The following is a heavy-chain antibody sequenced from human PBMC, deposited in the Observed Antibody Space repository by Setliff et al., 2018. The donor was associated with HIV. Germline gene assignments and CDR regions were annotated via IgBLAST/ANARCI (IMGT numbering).Heavy chain of an antibody. CDR1: GFTFDDYG. D-gene: IGHD3-22*01. CDR2: INWNGRST. CDR3: ARGGEYYSDSGGIYYYMDV. Sequence: PGGSLRLSCEASGFTFDDYGMNWVRQAPGKGLEWVSVINWNGRSTGDADFVKGRFTISRDNAKNSLYLQMNSLGAEDTALYYCARGGEYYSDSGGIYYYMDVWGKGTTVTVSS. V-gene: IGHV3-20*04. J-gene: IGHJ6*03.